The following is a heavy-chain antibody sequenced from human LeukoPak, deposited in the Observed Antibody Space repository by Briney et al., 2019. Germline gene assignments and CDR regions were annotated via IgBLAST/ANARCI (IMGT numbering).Heavy chain of an antibody. CDR2: ISGSGGST. J-gene: IGHJ4*02. V-gene: IGHV3-23*01. Sequence: GGSLRFSCAASGFTFSSYAMSWVRQAPGKGLEWVSAISGSGGSTYYADSVKGRFTISRDNSKNTLYLQMNSLRAEDTAVYYCAKERGDGYNLSYFDYWGQGTLVTVSS. D-gene: IGHD5-24*01. CDR3: AKERGDGYNLSYFDY. CDR1: GFTFSSYA.